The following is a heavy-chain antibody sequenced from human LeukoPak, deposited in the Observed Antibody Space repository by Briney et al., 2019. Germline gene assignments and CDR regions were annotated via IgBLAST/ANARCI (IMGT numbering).Heavy chain of an antibody. Sequence: GGSLRLSCAASGFTFSSYSMNWVRQAPGKGLVWVSSIDSSGGYMFYADSVKGRFIISRDNAKTSLYLQMNSLRAEDTAVYYCARATPTIAAAGKGYYYYYYMDVWGKGTTVTISS. CDR1: GFTFSSYS. D-gene: IGHD6-13*01. V-gene: IGHV3-21*01. CDR3: ARATPTIAAAGKGYYYYYYMDV. J-gene: IGHJ6*03. CDR2: IDSSGGYM.